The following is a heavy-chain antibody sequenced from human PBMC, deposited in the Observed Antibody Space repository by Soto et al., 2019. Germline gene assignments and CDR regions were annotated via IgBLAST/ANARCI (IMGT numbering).Heavy chain of an antibody. Sequence: QLQLQESGPGLVKPSETLSLTCTVSGASIITDNYFWVWIRQSPRRGLELIGSISYSGRTYDNPSLQSRVTISVDTSKNQVALKLNSVTTADTAVYYCARRRASDYGGNNHPYYFDRWGQGTLVTVSS. CDR1: GASIITDNYF. CDR3: ARRRASDYGGNNHPYYFDR. CDR2: ISYSGRT. V-gene: IGHV4-39*01. D-gene: IGHD4-17*01. J-gene: IGHJ4*02.